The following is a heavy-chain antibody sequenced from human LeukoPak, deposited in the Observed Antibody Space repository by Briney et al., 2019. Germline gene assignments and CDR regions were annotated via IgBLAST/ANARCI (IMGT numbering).Heavy chain of an antibody. J-gene: IGHJ4*02. V-gene: IGHV3-7*01. CDR3: ARGRYSYGY. Sequence: GGSLRLSCAASGFTFSSYTMHWVRQAPGKGLEWVASIKQDGSDEYYVDSVKGRFTISRDNAKNSLYLQMNSLRAEDTAVHYCARGRYSYGYWGQGTLATVSS. CDR2: IKQDGSDE. CDR1: GFTFSSYT. D-gene: IGHD5-18*01.